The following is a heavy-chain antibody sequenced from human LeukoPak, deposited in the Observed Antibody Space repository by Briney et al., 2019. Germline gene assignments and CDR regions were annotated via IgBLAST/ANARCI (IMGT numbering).Heavy chain of an antibody. V-gene: IGHV3-30*02. J-gene: IGHJ4*02. Sequence: GGSLRLSCAASGFTFSTYGMHWVRQAPGKGLDWVAFIRYDGSEGYYADSVKDRFTVSRDNSKNRMYLQMNSLRAEDTAIYYCAKVGYGWYEVDYWGQGALVTVSS. CDR3: AKVGYGWYEVDY. CDR2: IRYDGSEG. CDR1: GFTFSTYG. D-gene: IGHD6-19*01.